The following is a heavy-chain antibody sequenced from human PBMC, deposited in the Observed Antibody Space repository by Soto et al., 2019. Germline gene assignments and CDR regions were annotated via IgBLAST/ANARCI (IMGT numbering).Heavy chain of an antibody. D-gene: IGHD5-12*01. CDR3: AKDGSIVATRLTTGSYGMDV. Sequence: QRGGSVRLSCAASGFTVSSDAMSWVRQAPGKGLEGVSAISGSGGSTYYADSVKGRFTISRDNSKNTLYLQMNSLRAEDTAVYYCAKDGSIVATRLTTGSYGMDVWGQGTTVTVSS. J-gene: IGHJ6*02. CDR2: ISGSGGST. V-gene: IGHV3-23*01. CDR1: GFTVSSDA.